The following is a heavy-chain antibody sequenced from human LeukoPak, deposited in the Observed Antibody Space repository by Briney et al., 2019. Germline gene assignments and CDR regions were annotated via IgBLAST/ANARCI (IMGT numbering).Heavy chain of an antibody. CDR3: ARVTGYMVEDYFDS. D-gene: IGHD6-13*01. CDR2: IYYSGST. CDR1: GGSISSYY. J-gene: IGHJ4*02. Sequence: TLSLTCTVSGGSISSYYWSWIRQPPGKGLEWIGYIYYSGSTNYNPSLKSRVTISVDTSKNQFSLRLRSVTAADTAVYYCARVTGYMVEDYFDSWGQGTLVTVSS. V-gene: IGHV4-59*01.